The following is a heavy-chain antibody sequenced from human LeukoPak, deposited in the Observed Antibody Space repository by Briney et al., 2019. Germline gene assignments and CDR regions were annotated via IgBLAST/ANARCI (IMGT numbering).Heavy chain of an antibody. CDR1: GFTLTDNY. CDR2: INNVGNII. Sequence: GGSLRLSCAASGFTLTDNYMSWIRQAPGKGLEWVAYINNVGNIIYYADSVKGRFTISRDNAKQSLYLQMNSLRAEDTAVYYCASSPLTETVFYWGQGTLVTVSS. J-gene: IGHJ4*02. D-gene: IGHD3-16*02. CDR3: ASSPLTETVFY. V-gene: IGHV3-11*04.